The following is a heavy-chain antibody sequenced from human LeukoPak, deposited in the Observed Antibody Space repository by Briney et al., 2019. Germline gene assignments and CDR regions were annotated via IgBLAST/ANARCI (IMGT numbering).Heavy chain of an antibody. D-gene: IGHD6-13*01. V-gene: IGHV4-61*02. CDR3: ARDSGQLMKEGVFDY. CDR2: IYTTGIT. Sequence: SETLSLTCTVSGGSIRSGSYYWSWIRQPAGKGLEWIGRIYTTGITIYNPSLKSRVTISVDTSKNQFSLKLSSVTAADTAVYYCARDSGQLMKEGVFDYWGQGTLVTVSS. CDR1: GGSIRSGSYY. J-gene: IGHJ4*02.